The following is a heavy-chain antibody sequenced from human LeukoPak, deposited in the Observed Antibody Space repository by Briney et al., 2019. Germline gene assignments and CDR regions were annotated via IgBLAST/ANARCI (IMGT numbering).Heavy chain of an antibody. Sequence: SETLSLTCTVSGGSISSGDYYWSWIRQPPGKGLEWIGYIYYSGSTYYNPSLKSRVTISVDTSKIQFSLKLSSVTAADTAVYYCAREGGGGMDVWGQGTTVTVSS. CDR1: GGSISSGDYY. CDR2: IYYSGST. CDR3: AREGGGGMDV. V-gene: IGHV4-30-4*01. J-gene: IGHJ6*02. D-gene: IGHD1-26*01.